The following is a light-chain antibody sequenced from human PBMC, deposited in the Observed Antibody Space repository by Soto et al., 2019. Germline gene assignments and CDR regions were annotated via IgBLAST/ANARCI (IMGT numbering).Light chain of an antibody. J-gene: IGLJ2*01. CDR3: SSCAGNNNLV. Sequence: QSALTQPPSASGSPGQSVTISCTGTSSDVGGYNYVSWYQQHPGKAPKLMISEVSKRPSGVPDRFSGSKSGNTASLTVSGLQAEEEADYYCSSCAGNNNLVFGGGTKVTVL. CDR2: EVS. V-gene: IGLV2-8*01. CDR1: SSDVGGYNY.